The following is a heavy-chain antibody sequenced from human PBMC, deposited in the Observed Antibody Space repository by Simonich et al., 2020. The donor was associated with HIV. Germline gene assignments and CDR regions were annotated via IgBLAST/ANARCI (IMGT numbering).Heavy chain of an antibody. Sequence: QVQLVQSGAEVKKPGASVKVSCKTSGYTFTNYAISWVRQAPGQGLEWMGWVRTFGGDTKYSQNLQCRVTMTTDTSTTTVYMELRSLRSDDTAIYYCARGQPYFDYWGQGTLVTVSS. CDR3: ARGQPYFDY. J-gene: IGHJ4*02. CDR1: GYTFTNYA. V-gene: IGHV1-18*01. CDR2: VRTFGGDT.